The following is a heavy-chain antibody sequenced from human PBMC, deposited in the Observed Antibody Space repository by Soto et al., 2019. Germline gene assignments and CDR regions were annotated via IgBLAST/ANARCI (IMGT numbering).Heavy chain of an antibody. J-gene: IGHJ4*02. CDR2: ISDSGDKT. V-gene: IGHV3-23*01. CDR3: AKDPNVYYSSPYYVDY. D-gene: IGHD3-22*01. Sequence: EVQLLESGGGLEQRGGSLRLSCAASGFTFSSYAMSWVRQAPGKGLEWVSAISDSGDKTYYADSVKGRFTVSRDNSKNTLYLQMNSLRAEDSAVYFCAKDPNVYYSSPYYVDYWGRGTLVTVSS. CDR1: GFTFSSYA.